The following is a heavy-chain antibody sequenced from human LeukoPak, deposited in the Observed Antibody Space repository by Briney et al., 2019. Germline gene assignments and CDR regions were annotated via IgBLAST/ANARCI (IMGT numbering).Heavy chain of an antibody. V-gene: IGHV5-51*01. J-gene: IGHJ3*02. Sequence: PGESLKIPCKGSGYSFTNYWIGWVRQMPGKGLEWMGIIYPGDSDTRYNPSFQGQVTISADKSSSTAYLQWSSLKASDIAMYYCARILVPNAFDIWGQGTMVTVSS. D-gene: IGHD1-26*01. CDR3: ARILVPNAFDI. CDR1: GYSFTNYW. CDR2: IYPGDSDT.